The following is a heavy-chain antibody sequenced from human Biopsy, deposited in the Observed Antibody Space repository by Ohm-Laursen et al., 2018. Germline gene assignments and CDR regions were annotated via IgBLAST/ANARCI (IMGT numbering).Heavy chain of an antibody. J-gene: IGHJ4*02. Sequence: TLSLTCIVSGGSISDDYWNWIRQPPGKGLQVIGYICSGRRAKYNPSLKSRLTISLDTSKNQPSLRLSSVTAADSAIYYCARERQFRFLEGAFDYWGQGILVTVSS. CDR2: ICSGRRA. CDR1: GGSISDDY. D-gene: IGHD3-3*01. V-gene: IGHV4-59*01. CDR3: ARERQFRFLEGAFDY.